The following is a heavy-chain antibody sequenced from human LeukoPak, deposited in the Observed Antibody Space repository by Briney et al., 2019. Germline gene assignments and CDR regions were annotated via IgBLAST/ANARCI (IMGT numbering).Heavy chain of an antibody. J-gene: IGHJ3*02. Sequence: SETLSLTCAVYGGSFSGYYWSWIRQPPGKGLEWIGEINHSGSTNYNPSLKSRVTISVDTSKNQFSLKLSSVTAADTAVYYCARRWRVGYWGPFFDIWGQGTMVTVSS. CDR3: ARRWRVGYWGPFFDI. V-gene: IGHV4-34*01. CDR1: GGSFSGYY. CDR2: INHSGST. D-gene: IGHD2-2*03.